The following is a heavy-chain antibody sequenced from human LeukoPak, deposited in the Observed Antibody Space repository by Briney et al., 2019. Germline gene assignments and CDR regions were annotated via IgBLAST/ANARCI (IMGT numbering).Heavy chain of an antibody. V-gene: IGHV1-69*13. J-gene: IGHJ4*02. CDR2: INPIFGTA. D-gene: IGHD3-22*01. CDR3: ARAKSVHYDSSGYYYANFDY. Sequence: GASVKVSCKASGGTFSSYAISWVRQAPGQGLEWMGGINPIFGTANYAQKFQGRVTITADESTSTAYMELSSLRSEDTAVYYCARAKSVHYDSSGYYYANFDYWGQGTLVTVSS. CDR1: GGTFSSYA.